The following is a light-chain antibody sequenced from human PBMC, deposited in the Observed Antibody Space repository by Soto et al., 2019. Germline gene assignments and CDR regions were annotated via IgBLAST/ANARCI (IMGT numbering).Light chain of an antibody. CDR2: GNT. Sequence: QSVLTQSPSVSGAPGQRVTISCTGSSSNIGAGYDVHWYQHLPGTAPKLLIYGNTNRPSGVPDRFSGSKSGTSASLAITGLQAEDEADYYCQSYGGSLSGVVFGGGTQLTVL. CDR1: SSNIGAGYD. CDR3: QSYGGSLSGVV. V-gene: IGLV1-40*01. J-gene: IGLJ2*01.